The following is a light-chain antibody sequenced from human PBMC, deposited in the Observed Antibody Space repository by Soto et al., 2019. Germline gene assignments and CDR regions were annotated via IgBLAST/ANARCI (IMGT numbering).Light chain of an antibody. V-gene: IGKV1-33*01. CDR1: QDIKNY. Sequence: DIQMIQSPSSLSASVGDRVTITCQASQDIKNYLNWYQQKPGKAPKLLIYDVSNLETGVPSRFSGSGSGTHFSLTTSSLQPEDVATYYCQHYDHLPPLTFGGGTRVQIK. J-gene: IGKJ4*01. CDR3: QHYDHLPPLT. CDR2: DVS.